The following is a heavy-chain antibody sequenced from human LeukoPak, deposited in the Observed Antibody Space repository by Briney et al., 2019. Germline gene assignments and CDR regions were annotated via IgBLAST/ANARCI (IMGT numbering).Heavy chain of an antibody. J-gene: IGHJ5*02. V-gene: IGHV4-59*01. Sequence: PSETLSLTCTVSGGSISSYYWSWIRQPPGKGLEWIGYIYYSGSTNYNPSLKSRVTISVDTSKNQFSLKLSSVTAADTAVYYCAGSYYGSSGLFDPWGQGTLVTVSS. CDR1: GGSISSYY. CDR3: AGSYYGSSGLFDP. CDR2: IYYSGST. D-gene: IGHD3-22*01.